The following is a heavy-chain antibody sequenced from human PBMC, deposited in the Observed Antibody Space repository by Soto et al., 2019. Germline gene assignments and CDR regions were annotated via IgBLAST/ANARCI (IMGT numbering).Heavy chain of an antibody. J-gene: IGHJ6*01. CDR1: GCSVSSGSYY. V-gene: IGHV4-61*01. Sequence: SETLSLTCTVSGCSVSSGSYYWSWIRQPPGKGLEWIGYIYDNESTNYNPSLKSRVTISVDTSKNQFSLKLSSVTAADTAVYYCARGLGYCISTSCYESFYYYYGLDVWGQGTSVT. CDR3: ARGLGYCISTSCYESFYYYYGLDV. D-gene: IGHD2-2*01. CDR2: IYDNEST.